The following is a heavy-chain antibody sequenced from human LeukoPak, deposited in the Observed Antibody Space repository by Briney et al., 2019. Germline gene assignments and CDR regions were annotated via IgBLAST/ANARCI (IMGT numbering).Heavy chain of an antibody. CDR1: GFTFSTFW. CDR3: ARDRFVKSGSYVIHYGMDV. D-gene: IGHD1-26*01. J-gene: IGHJ6*02. Sequence: GGSLRLSCTASGFTFSTFWMSWVRQAPGKGLEWVAHINQDGSEKYYVDSVKGRFTVSRDNAKNSLYLQMNSLRAEDTAVYYCARDRFVKSGSYVIHYGMDVWGQGTTVTVSS. V-gene: IGHV3-7*03. CDR2: INQDGSEK.